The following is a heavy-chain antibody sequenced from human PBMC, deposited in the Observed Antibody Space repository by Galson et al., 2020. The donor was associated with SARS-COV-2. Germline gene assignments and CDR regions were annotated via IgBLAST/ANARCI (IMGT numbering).Heavy chain of an antibody. CDR2: INPSGGST. V-gene: IGHV1-46*03. D-gene: IGHD3-10*01. Sequence: ASVKVSCKASGYTFTSYYMHWVRQAPGQGIEWMGIINPSGGSTSYAQKFQGRVTMTRDTSTSTVYMELSSLRSEDTAVYYCARDPTMVTDTYYYYYYGMDVWGQGTTVTVSS. CDR3: ARDPTMVTDTYYYYYYGMDV. J-gene: IGHJ6*02. CDR1: GYTFTSYY.